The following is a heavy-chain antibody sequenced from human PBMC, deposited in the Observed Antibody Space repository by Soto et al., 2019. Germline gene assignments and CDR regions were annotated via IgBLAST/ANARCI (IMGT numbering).Heavy chain of an antibody. D-gene: IGHD3-10*01. CDR1: GFSLSTSGVG. J-gene: IGHJ5*02. CDR2: IYWDDDK. V-gene: IGHV2-5*02. Sequence: QITLKESGPTLVKPTQTLTLTCTFSGFSLSTSGVGVGWIRQPPGKALEWLALIYWDDDKRYSPSLKSRLTITKDTSKNQVVLTRTNIDPVDTATYYCAHRRLMDGPYVSGSYNWFDPWVQGTLVTVSS. CDR3: AHRRLMDGPYVSGSYNWFDP.